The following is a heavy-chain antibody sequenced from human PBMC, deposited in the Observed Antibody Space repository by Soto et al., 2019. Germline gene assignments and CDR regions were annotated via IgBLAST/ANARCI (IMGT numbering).Heavy chain of an antibody. CDR2: IMPMLDIV. CDR3: ARVYDSSGPRPGYFDY. V-gene: IGHV1-69*02. D-gene: IGHD3-22*01. CDR1: GGTFSSYI. J-gene: IGHJ4*02. Sequence: SVKVSCKASGGTFSSYIISWVRQAPAPGQSLEWMGSIMPMLDIVNYAQKFQGRVTITADKSTSTAYMELSSLRSEDTAVYYCARVYDSSGPRPGYFDYWGQGTLVTVS.